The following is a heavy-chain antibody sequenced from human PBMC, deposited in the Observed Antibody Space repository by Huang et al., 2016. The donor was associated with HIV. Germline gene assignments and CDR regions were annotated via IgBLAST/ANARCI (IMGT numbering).Heavy chain of an antibody. J-gene: IGHJ4*02. Sequence: EVQLVESGGGLVQPGGSLRLSCAASGFTFSSYWMSWVRQAPGKGLEWVANIKQDGSYKYYVDSVKGRFTISRDNAKNSLYLQMNSLRAEDTAVYYCARAADSSGYDVYYFDYWGQGTLVTVSS. CDR1: GFTFSSYW. D-gene: IGHD3-22*01. V-gene: IGHV3-7*01. CDR3: ARAADSSGYDVYYFDY. CDR2: IKQDGSYK.